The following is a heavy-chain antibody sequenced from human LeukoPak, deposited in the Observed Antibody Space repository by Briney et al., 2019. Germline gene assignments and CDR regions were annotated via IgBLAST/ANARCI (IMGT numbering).Heavy chain of an antibody. CDR1: GFTVSSNY. J-gene: IGHJ4*02. Sequence: GGSLRLSCAASGFTVSSNYMSWVRQAPGKGLEWVSVIYSGGSTYYADSVKGRFTISRDNSKNTLYLQMNSLRAEDTAVYYCARDRGSGWYYFDYWGQGTLVAVSS. CDR3: ARDRGSGWYYFDY. D-gene: IGHD6-19*01. V-gene: IGHV3-53*01. CDR2: IYSGGST.